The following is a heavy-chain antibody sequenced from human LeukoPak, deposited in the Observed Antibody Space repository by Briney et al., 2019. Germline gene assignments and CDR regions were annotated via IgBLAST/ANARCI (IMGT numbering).Heavy chain of an antibody. CDR3: ARRGGSSSRRSPIDY. V-gene: IGHV3-7*01. CDR2: IKKDGSQR. Sequence: GSLRLSCASSGFTVSNRYMSWVRQAPGKGPEWVANIKKDGSQRYYVDSVRGRFNLSRDNAKNSLFLQMNGLRAEDTAVYYCARRGGSSSRRSPIDYWGQGTLVTVSS. J-gene: IGHJ4*02. D-gene: IGHD6-6*01. CDR1: GFTVSNRY.